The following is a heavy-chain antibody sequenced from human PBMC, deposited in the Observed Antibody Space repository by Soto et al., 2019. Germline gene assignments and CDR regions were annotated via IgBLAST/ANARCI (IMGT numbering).Heavy chain of an antibody. V-gene: IGHV3-23*01. CDR2: ISGSDGRT. Sequence: GGSRRLSWAASGFTFGSYAMSWVRQAPGKGLEWVSTISGSDGRTYSTDSVKGRFTISRDNSRNTAYLQMNSLRVEDTAVYYCAKGVSQYTPLALFDYWGRGTLVTVSS. CDR3: AKGVSQYTPLALFDY. D-gene: IGHD5-18*01. J-gene: IGHJ4*02. CDR1: GFTFGSYA.